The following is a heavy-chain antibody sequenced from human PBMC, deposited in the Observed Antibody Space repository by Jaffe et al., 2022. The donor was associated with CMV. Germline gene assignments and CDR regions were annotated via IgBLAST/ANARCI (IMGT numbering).Heavy chain of an antibody. Sequence: EVQLLESGGGLVQPGGSLRLSCAASGFTFSSYAMSWVRQAPGKGLEWVSAISGSGGSTYYADSVKGRFTISRDNSKNTLYLQMNSLRAEDTAVYYCAKDLRLRGRYFDWLFRLGPFDYWGQGTLVTVSS. CDR1: GFTFSSYA. CDR2: ISGSGGST. J-gene: IGHJ4*02. V-gene: IGHV3-23*01. D-gene: IGHD3-9*01. CDR3: AKDLRLRGRYFDWLFRLGPFDY.